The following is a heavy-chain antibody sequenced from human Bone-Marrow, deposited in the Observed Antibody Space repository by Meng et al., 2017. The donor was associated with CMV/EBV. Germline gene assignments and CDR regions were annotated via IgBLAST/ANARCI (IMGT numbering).Heavy chain of an antibody. V-gene: IGHV1-2*02. D-gene: IGHD6-13*01. CDR1: GYTFTGDY. Sequence: ASVKVSCKASGYTFTGDYMHWVRQAPGQGLEWMGWINPNSGGTNYAQKFQGRVTMIRDTSISTAYMELSRLRSADTAVYYCARCPYSRSDNGFDPWGQGTLVTVSS. J-gene: IGHJ5*02. CDR2: INPNSGGT. CDR3: ARCPYSRSDNGFDP.